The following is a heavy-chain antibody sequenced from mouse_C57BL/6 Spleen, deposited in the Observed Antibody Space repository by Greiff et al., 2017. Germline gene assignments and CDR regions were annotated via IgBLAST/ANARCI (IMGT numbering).Heavy chain of an antibody. V-gene: IGHV1-4*01. Sequence: VQLQQSGAELARPGASVKMSCKASGYTFTSYTMHWVKQRPGQGLEWIGYINTSSGYTKYNQKFKDKATLTADKSSSTAYMQLSSLTSEDSAVYYCARSAYDYDLYWYFDVWGTGTTVTVAS. CDR1: GYTFTSYT. CDR3: ARSAYDYDLYWYFDV. J-gene: IGHJ1*03. CDR2: INTSSGYT. D-gene: IGHD2-4*01.